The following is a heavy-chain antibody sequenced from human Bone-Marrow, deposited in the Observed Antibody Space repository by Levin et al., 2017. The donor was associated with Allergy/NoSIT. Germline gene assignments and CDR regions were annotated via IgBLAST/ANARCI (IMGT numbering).Heavy chain of an antibody. CDR2: ISYDGSNK. V-gene: IGHV3-30*18. Sequence: PGGSLRLSCAASGFTFSSYGMHWVRQAPGKGLEWVAVISYDGSNKYYADSVKGRFTISRDNSKNTLYLQMNSLRAEDTAVYYCAKCDSSSWYDYYYYYMDGWGKGTTVTVSS. CDR1: GFTFSSYG. CDR3: AKCDSSSWYDYYYYYMDG. J-gene: IGHJ6*03. D-gene: IGHD6-13*01.